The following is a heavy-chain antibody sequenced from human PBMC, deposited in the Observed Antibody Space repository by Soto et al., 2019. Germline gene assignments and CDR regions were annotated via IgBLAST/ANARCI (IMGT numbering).Heavy chain of an antibody. CDR3: ARTNDFWSGYFDYFDY. Sequence: PGGSLRLSCAASGFTLSSYWMSWVRQAPGKGLEWVANIKQGGSEKYYVDSVKGRFTISRDNAKNSLYLQMNSLRAEDTAVYYCARTNDFWSGYFDYFDYWGQGTLVTVSS. CDR2: IKQGGSEK. J-gene: IGHJ4*02. D-gene: IGHD3-3*01. CDR1: GFTLSSYW. V-gene: IGHV3-7*01.